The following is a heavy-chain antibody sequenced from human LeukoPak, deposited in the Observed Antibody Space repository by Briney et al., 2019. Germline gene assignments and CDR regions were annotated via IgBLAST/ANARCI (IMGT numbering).Heavy chain of an antibody. Sequence: SETLSLTCTVSGGSISSSRYYWGWIRQPPGKGLEWIGSIYYSGSTYYNPSLKSRVTISVDTSKNQFSLKLSSVTAADTAVYYCARHKMGKGDSFDYWGQGTLVTVSS. CDR2: IYYSGST. J-gene: IGHJ4*02. V-gene: IGHV4-39*01. CDR1: GGSISSSRYY. CDR3: ARHKMGKGDSFDY. D-gene: IGHD3-16*01.